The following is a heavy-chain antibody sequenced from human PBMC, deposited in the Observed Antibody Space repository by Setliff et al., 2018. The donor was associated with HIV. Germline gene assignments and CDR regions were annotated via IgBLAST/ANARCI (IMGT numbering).Heavy chain of an antibody. CDR2: INHRGST. D-gene: IGHD6-13*01. CDR1: GGSFSDYY. Sequence: SETLSLTCAVYGGSFSDYYWTWIRQSPGKGLEWIGEINHRGSTNYNPSLKSRVTVSVDTSKNQFSLKLGSVTAADTAVYYCARESPSSSWFYFDFWGQGTLVPVSS. J-gene: IGHJ4*02. CDR3: ARESPSSSWFYFDF. V-gene: IGHV4-34*01.